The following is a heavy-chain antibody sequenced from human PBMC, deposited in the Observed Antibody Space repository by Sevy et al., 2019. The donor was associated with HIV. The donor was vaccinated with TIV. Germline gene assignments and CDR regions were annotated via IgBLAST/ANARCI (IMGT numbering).Heavy chain of an antibody. CDR2: INQDGGEK. CDR1: RFTFSSYW. V-gene: IGHV3-7*01. J-gene: IGHJ6*02. D-gene: IGHD3-22*01. CDR3: ARVSSIYYDRGYYYAMDV. Sequence: GGSLSLSCAASRFTFSSYWMSWVRQAPGKGLEWVVNINQDGGEKYHMDSVKGRFTISRDNAKNSLYLQMNSLRAEDSAVYFCARVSSIYYDRGYYYAMDVWGQGTTVTVSS.